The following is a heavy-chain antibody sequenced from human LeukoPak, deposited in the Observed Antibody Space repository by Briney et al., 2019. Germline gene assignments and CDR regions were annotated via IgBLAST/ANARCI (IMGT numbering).Heavy chain of an antibody. D-gene: IGHD2-15*01. CDR2: IIPIPGIA. J-gene: IGHJ4*02. V-gene: IGHV1-69*02. CDR1: GGTFSSYT. CDR3: ARARGGYYFSY. Sequence: SVKVSCKASGGTFSSYTISWVRQAPGQGLEWMGRIIPIPGIANYAQKFQGRVTITADKSTSTAYMELSSLRSEDTAVYYCARARGGYYFSYWGQGTLVTVSS.